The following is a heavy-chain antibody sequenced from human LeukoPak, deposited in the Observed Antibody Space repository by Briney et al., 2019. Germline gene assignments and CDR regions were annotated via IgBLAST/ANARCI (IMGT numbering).Heavy chain of an antibody. CDR3: ARVGATGAFDL. J-gene: IGHJ3*01. D-gene: IGHD1-14*01. CDR1: GFTFSDYS. CDR2: ISYSGGDT. Sequence: GGSLRLSCAASGFTFSDYSMLWVRQAPGKGLEGVSTISYSGGDTYYADSVKGRFIISRDNSKNTLYLQMGSLRADDMTVYYCARVGATGAFDLWGQGTMVTVSS. V-gene: IGHV3-64*02.